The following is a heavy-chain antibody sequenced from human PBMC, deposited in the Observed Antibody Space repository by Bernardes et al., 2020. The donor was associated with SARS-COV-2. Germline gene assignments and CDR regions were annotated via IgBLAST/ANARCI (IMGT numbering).Heavy chain of an antibody. CDR3: ARDDDNGGHDY. J-gene: IGHJ4*02. Sequence: GGSLRLSCAASGFTFSNYGMHWVRQAPGKGLEWVAVIWYDGSNNYYIDSVKGRFTISRDNSKNTLYLQMNSLRAEDTAVYYCARDDDNGGHDYWGQGTLVTVSS. CDR2: IWYDGSNN. D-gene: IGHD4-17*01. CDR1: GFTFSNYG. V-gene: IGHV3-33*01.